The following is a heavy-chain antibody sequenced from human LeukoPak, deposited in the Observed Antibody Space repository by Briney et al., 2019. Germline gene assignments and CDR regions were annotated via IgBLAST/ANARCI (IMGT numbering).Heavy chain of an antibody. CDR2: ISYSGST. V-gene: IGHV4-59*01. CDR1: GGSISSYY. D-gene: IGHD3-10*01. Sequence: PSETLSLTGAVSGGSISSYYWSWIRQPPGKGLEWIGYISYSGSTNYNPSLKSRVTISLDTSKNQFSLKLSSVTAADTAVYYCARGVGYGSPYYFDYWGQGTLVTVSS. CDR3: ARGVGYGSPYYFDY. J-gene: IGHJ4*02.